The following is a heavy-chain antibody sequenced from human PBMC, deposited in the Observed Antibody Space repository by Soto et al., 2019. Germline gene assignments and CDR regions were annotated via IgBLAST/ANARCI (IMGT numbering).Heavy chain of an antibody. CDR3: ASITMVRGVIDYYYGMDV. D-gene: IGHD3-10*01. CDR2: IYYSGST. CDR1: GGSISSGGYY. Sequence: SETLSLTCTVSGGSISSGGYYWSWIRQHPGKGLEWIGYIYYSGSTYYNPSLKSRVTISVDTSKNQFSLKLSSVTAADTAVYYCASITMVRGVIDYYYGMDVWGQGTTVTVSS. J-gene: IGHJ6*02. V-gene: IGHV4-31*03.